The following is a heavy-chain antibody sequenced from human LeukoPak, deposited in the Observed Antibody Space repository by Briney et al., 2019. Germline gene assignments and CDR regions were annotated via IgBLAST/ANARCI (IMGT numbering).Heavy chain of an antibody. CDR2: ISSSGSTI. J-gene: IGHJ4*02. D-gene: IGHD6-19*01. CDR3: ARNLGSGWYEAGSYFDY. V-gene: IGHV3-48*03. CDR1: GFTFSSYE. Sequence: GGSLRLSCAASGFTFSSYEMNWVRQAPGKGLEWVSYISSSGSTIYYADSVKGRFTISRDNAKNSLYLQMNSLRAEDTALYYCARNLGSGWYEAGSYFDYWGQGTLVTVSS.